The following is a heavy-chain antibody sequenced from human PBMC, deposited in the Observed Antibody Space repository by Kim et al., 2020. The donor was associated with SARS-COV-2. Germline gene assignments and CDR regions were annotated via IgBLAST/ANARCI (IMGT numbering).Heavy chain of an antibody. V-gene: IGHV4-39*01. D-gene: IGHD2-8*01. J-gene: IGHJ4*02. Sequence: YYTPSSKGRVTIPVDTSKNHFSLRLSSVTAADTAVYYCARHRVYLYYFDYWGQGTLVTVSS. CDR3: ARHRVYLYYFDY.